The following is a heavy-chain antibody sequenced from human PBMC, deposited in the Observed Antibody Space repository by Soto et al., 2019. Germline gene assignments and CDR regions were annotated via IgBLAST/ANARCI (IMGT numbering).Heavy chain of an antibody. Sequence: PGGSLRLSCTASGFFFNDKWMHWVRQAPGKGLVWVARIDGHSGTTNYADSVRGRFTISRDNAKNTVYLHLNTLADEDTAVYYCARGGAMGVDHWRQGTLVTVSS. D-gene: IGHD1-26*01. V-gene: IGHV3-74*01. CDR1: GFFFNDKW. CDR3: ARGGAMGVDH. J-gene: IGHJ4*02. CDR2: IDGHSGTT.